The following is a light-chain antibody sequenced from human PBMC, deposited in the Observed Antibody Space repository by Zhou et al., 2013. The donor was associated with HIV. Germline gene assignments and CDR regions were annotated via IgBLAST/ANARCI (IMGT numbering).Light chain of an antibody. V-gene: IGLV6-57*01. CDR3: GTWDSSLSAVV. CDR2: EDD. Sequence: NVILTQPHSVSESPGKTVTISCTRSGGSIASSYVQWFQQRPGSSPRTVIYEDDQRPSGVPDRFSGSVDSSSNSASLIISGLQTGDEADYYCGTWDSSLSAVVFGGGTKLTVL. CDR1: GGSIASSY. J-gene: IGLJ2*01.